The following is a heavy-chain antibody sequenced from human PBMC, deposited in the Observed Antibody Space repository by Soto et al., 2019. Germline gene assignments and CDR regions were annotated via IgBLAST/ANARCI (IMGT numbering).Heavy chain of an antibody. CDR1: GGTFSSYA. V-gene: IGHV1-69*01. J-gene: IGHJ3*02. D-gene: IGHD3-22*01. CDR3: ARDYDYYDSSGYYSDAFDI. Sequence: QVQLVQSGAEVKKPGSSVKVSCKASGGTFSSYAISWVRQAPGQGLEWMGGIIPIFGTANYAQKFQGRVTITADESTSTAYMELSSLRSEDTAVYYCARDYDYYDSSGYYSDAFDIWGQGTMVTVSS. CDR2: IIPIFGTA.